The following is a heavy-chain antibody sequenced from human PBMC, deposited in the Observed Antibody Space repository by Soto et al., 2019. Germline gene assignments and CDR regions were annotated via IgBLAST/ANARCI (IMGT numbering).Heavy chain of an antibody. Sequence: QVQLVHSGAEVKKPGASVKVSCKASGYPFGGYAIGWVRQAPGQGLEWMGWVSAHTGDSGYAQRFQGRVTLTTETSTSTADMELRGLRSDDTAVYYCARPSTSYGDYGWTLAYWGQGTLVTVSS. J-gene: IGHJ4*02. CDR2: VSAHTGDS. V-gene: IGHV1-18*01. CDR3: ARPSTSYGDYGWTLAY. CDR1: GYPFGGYA. D-gene: IGHD4-17*01.